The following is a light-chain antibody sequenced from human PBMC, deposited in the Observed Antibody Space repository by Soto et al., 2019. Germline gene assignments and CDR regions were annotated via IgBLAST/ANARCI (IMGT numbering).Light chain of an antibody. J-gene: IGLJ2*01. Sequence: QSALTQPPSASGSPGQSVTISCTGTSSDVGGYNYVSWYQQHPGKAPKLMIYEVSKRPSGVPDRFSGSKSGNTASLTVSGLQAEYEADYYCSSYAGSNNLVFVGGTQLTVL. CDR3: SSYAGSNNLV. CDR2: EVS. CDR1: SSDVGGYNY. V-gene: IGLV2-8*01.